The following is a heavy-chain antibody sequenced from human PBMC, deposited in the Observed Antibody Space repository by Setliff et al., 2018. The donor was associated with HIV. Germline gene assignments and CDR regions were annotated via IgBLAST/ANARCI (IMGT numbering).Heavy chain of an antibody. CDR1: GGSISSTSYY. J-gene: IGHJ4*02. V-gene: IGHV4-39*01. D-gene: IGHD6-19*01. Sequence: SETLSLTCTVSGGSISSTSYYWGWIRQPPGKDLEWIGSIYFSGSTYYNPSLKRRLTISVDTSKNQFSMKLSSVTAADTAVYYCARHGARGQWLGFPPFDYWGQGTLVTVS. CDR2: IYFSGST. CDR3: ARHGARGQWLGFPPFDY.